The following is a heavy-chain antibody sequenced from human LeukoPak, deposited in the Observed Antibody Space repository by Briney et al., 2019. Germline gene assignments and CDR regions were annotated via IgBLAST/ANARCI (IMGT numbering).Heavy chain of an antibody. V-gene: IGHV3-23*01. Sequence: GGSLRLSCAASGFTFSGHGMSWVRQAPGKGLKWVSAISGSGGSTYYADSVKGRITISRDNSKNTLYLQMNSLRAEDTAVYYCAKGVGYCSGGSCQQFDYWGQGTLVTVSS. CDR3: AKGVGYCSGGSCQQFDY. CDR2: ISGSGGST. J-gene: IGHJ4*02. D-gene: IGHD2-15*01. CDR1: GFTFSGHG.